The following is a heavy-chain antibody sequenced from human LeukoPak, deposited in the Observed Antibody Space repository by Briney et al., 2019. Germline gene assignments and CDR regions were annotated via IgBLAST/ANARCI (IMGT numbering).Heavy chain of an antibody. V-gene: IGHV1-18*01. J-gene: IGHJ5*02. CDR2: ISAYNGDT. Sequence: GASVKVSCKASGYTFSTYAITWVRQAPGQGLEWMGWISAYNGDTNYAQKLQDRVTLTTDTSTSTAYMELRSLRSDDTAVYYCARRGGGSYIWFDPWGQGTLVTVSS. CDR3: ARRGGGSYIWFDP. D-gene: IGHD3-16*01. CDR1: GYTFSTYA.